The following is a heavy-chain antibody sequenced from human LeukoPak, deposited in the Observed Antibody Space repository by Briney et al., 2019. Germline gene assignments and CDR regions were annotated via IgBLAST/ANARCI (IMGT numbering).Heavy chain of an antibody. D-gene: IGHD2-15*01. CDR1: GGTFSSYA. CDR3: ARDRVVAANYYYYMDV. V-gene: IGHV1-69*05. Sequence: GASVKVSCKASGGTFSSYAISWVRQAPGQGLEWMGRITPIFGTANYAQKFQGRVTITTDESTSTAYMELSSLRSEDTAVYYCARDRVVAANYYYYMDVWGKGTTVTVSS. CDR2: ITPIFGTA. J-gene: IGHJ6*03.